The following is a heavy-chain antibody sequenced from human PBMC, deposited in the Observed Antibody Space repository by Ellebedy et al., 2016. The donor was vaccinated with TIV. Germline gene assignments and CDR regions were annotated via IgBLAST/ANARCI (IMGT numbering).Heavy chain of an antibody. J-gene: IGHJ4*02. CDR3: ARVTRLSGWQQIDY. V-gene: IGHV3-13*01. Sequence: GESLKISCAASGFTFSSYGMHWVRQATGKGLEWVSAITTAGDSFYSGSVKGRFIISRENAKNSLYLQMNSLRAGDTAVYYCARVTRLSGWQQIDYWGQGTLVTVSS. CDR2: ITTAGDS. D-gene: IGHD6-19*01. CDR1: GFTFSSYG.